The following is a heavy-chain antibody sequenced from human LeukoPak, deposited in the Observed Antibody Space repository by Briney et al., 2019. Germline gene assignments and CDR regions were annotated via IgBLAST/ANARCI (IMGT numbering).Heavy chain of an antibody. V-gene: IGHV4-4*02. D-gene: IGHD3-16*02. CDR1: GVSISSSNW. Sequence: SETLSLTCAVSGVSISSSNWWSWVRQPPGKGLEWIGEIYHSGSTNYNPSLKSRVTISVDKSKNQFSLKLSSVTAADTAVYYCARAPDPYDYVWGSYRLGFDPWGQGTLVTVSS. J-gene: IGHJ5*02. CDR2: IYHSGST. CDR3: ARAPDPYDYVWGSYRLGFDP.